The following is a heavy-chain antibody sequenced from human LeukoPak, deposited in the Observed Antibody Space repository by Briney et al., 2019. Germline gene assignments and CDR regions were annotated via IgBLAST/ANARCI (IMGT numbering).Heavy chain of an antibody. CDR3: ARDPALDIVDHNWFDP. CDR2: TRNKANSYTT. J-gene: IGHJ5*02. V-gene: IGHV3-72*01. CDR1: GFTFSDHY. Sequence: GGSLRLSCAASGFTFSDHYMDWVRQAPGKGLEWVGRTRNKANSYTTEYAASVKGRFTISRDDSKNSLYLQMNSLKTEDTAVYYCARDPALDIVDHNWFDPWGQGTLVTVSS. D-gene: IGHD5-12*01.